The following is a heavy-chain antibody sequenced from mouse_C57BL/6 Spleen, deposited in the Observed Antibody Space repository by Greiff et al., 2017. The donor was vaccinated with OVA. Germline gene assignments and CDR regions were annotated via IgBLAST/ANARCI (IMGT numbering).Heavy chain of an antibody. CDR1: GYTFTSYW. CDR3: ARGCTTVVDPVYFDY. D-gene: IGHD1-1*01. J-gene: IGHJ2*01. V-gene: IGHV1-64*01. Sequence: QVQLQQPGAELVKPGASVKLSCKASGYTFTSYWMHWVKQRPGQGLEWIGMIHPNSGSTNYNEKFKSKATLTVDKSSSTAYMQLSSLTSEDSAVYYGARGCTTVVDPVYFDYWGKGTTLTVSS. CDR2: IHPNSGST.